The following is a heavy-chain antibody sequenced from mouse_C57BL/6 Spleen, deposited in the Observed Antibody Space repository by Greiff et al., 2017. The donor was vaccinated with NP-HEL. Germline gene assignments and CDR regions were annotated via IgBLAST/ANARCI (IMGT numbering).Heavy chain of an antibody. CDR2: INPGSGGT. CDR3: ARRGYGSNAMDY. CDR1: GYAFTNYL. D-gene: IGHD1-1*01. J-gene: IGHJ4*01. V-gene: IGHV1-54*01. Sequence: VQLQQSGAELVRPGTSVKVSCKASGYAFTNYLIEWVKQRPGQGLEWIGVINPGSGGTNYNEKFKGKATLTADKSSSTAYMQLSSLTSEDSAVYFCARRGYGSNAMDYWGQGTSVTVSS.